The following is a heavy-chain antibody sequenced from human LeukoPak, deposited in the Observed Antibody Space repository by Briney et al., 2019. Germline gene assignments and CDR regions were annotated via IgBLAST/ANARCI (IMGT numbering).Heavy chain of an antibody. V-gene: IGHV3-23*01. CDR3: AKDRLYYGGNHNEYFQH. Sequence: PGGSLRLSCAASGFTFSSYGMSWVRQAPGKGLEWVSVISGSGGSTYYADSVKGRLTISRDNSKNTLYLQMNSLRAEDTAVYYCAKDRLYYGGNHNEYFQHWGRGTLVTVSS. CDR1: GFTFSSYG. J-gene: IGHJ1*01. D-gene: IGHD4-23*01. CDR2: ISGSGGST.